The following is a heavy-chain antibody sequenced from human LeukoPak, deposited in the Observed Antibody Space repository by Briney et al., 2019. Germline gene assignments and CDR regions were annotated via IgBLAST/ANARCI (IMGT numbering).Heavy chain of an antibody. CDR2: ISSSSSTI. CDR1: GFTFSSCS. J-gene: IGHJ6*03. D-gene: IGHD3-16*01. V-gene: IGHV3-48*01. CDR3: ARDWGSDYYYMDV. Sequence: GGSLRLSCAASGFTFSSCSMNWVRQAPGKGLEWVSYISSSSSTIYYADSVKGRFTISRDNAKNSLYLQMNSLRAEDTAVYYCARDWGSDYYYMDVWGKGTTVTVSS.